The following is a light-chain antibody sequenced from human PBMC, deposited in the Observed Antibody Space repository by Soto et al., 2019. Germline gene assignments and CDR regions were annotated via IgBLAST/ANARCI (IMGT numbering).Light chain of an antibody. CDR3: QQYGNSPQT. Sequence: IVVTDSPATLTLTPGERVTLSCRASQSLSNNIYLDWYQQKPGQAPRLLIYGASSRDTGIPNRFSGSGSGTDFTLTISRLEPEDFAVYYCQQYGNSPQTFGQRTMVDVK. J-gene: IGKJ1*01. CDR1: QSLSNNIY. CDR2: GAS. V-gene: IGKV3-20*01.